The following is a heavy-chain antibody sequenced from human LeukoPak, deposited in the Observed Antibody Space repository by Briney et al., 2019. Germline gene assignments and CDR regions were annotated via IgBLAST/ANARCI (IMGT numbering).Heavy chain of an antibody. CDR3: ASCSSTNCY. CDR1: GFTFSSYT. Sequence: GGSLRLSCAASGFTFSSYTMNWVRQPPGKGLEWVSNIGTSSTTIYYADSVKGRFTISRDNAKNSLYLQMNSLRADDTAVYYCASCSSTNCYWGQGTLVTVSS. CDR2: IGTSSTTI. D-gene: IGHD2-2*01. V-gene: IGHV3-48*01. J-gene: IGHJ4*02.